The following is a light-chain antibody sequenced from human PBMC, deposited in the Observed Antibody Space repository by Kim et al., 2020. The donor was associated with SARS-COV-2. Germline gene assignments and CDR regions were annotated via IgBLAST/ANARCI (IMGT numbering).Light chain of an antibody. V-gene: IGKV3-15*01. CDR3: QQYNNWPPLT. J-gene: IGKJ4*01. CDR2: GAS. Sequence: EIVMTQSPATLSVSPGERATLSCRASQSVSSNLAWYQQKPGQAPRLLIYGASTRATGIPARFSGRGSGTEFTLTISSLQSEDFAVYYCQQYNNWPPLTFGGGTKVDIK. CDR1: QSVSSN.